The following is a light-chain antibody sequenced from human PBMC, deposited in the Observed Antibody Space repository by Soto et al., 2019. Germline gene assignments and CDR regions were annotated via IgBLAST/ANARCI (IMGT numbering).Light chain of an antibody. J-gene: IGKJ1*01. Sequence: DIQMTQSPSSLSASVGDRVTITCRASQNINNFLNWYQQKRGKAPNLLISAASSLQSGVPPRFSGSGSGTDFTLTISSLQPEDFAIYYCQQSYSNSWTFGQGTKVEIK. V-gene: IGKV1-39*01. CDR2: AAS. CDR1: QNINNF. CDR3: QQSYSNSWT.